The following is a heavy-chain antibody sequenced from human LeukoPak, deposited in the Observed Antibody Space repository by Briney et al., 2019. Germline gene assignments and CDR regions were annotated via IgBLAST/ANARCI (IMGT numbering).Heavy chain of an antibody. CDR2: IYSGGST. J-gene: IGHJ4*02. V-gene: IGHV3-66*01. D-gene: IGHD1-26*01. CDR1: GFTVSSNY. CDR3: ARDRGGSYYFDY. Sequence: GGSLRLSCAASGFTVSSNYMSWVRQAPGKGLEWVSVIYSGGSTYYADSVKGRFTITRDNSKNTLYLQMNSLRAEDTAVYYCARDRGGSYYFDYWGQGILVTVSS.